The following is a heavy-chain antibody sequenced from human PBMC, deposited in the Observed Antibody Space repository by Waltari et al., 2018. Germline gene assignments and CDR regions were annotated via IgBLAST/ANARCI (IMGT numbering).Heavy chain of an antibody. J-gene: IGHJ5*02. V-gene: IGHV4-39*07. CDR3: ARYYGNGEGWLDP. D-gene: IGHD3-3*01. Sequence: QLQLQESGPGLVKPSETMSLTCTVPGVSISSGSYYWGWIRQPPGKGLESIGYISYSGTTYYNLSLKSRVTMSVDTSRDQYSLSLRSVAAADTAVYYCARYYGNGEGWLDPWGQGTLVTVSS. CDR1: GVSISSGSYY. CDR2: ISYSGTT.